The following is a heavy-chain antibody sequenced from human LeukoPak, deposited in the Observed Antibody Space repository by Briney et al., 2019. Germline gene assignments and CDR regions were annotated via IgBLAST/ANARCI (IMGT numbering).Heavy chain of an antibody. CDR1: GVTFSNFA. D-gene: IGHD3-10*01. J-gene: IGHJ4*02. V-gene: IGHV1-69*06. CDR3: ARGSHMVRGVIPPDY. CDR2: IIPIFGTA. Sequence: GASVKVSCKASGVTFSNFAISWVRQAPGQGLEWMGGIIPIFGTANYAQKFQGRVTITADKSTSTAYMELRSLRSDDTAVYYCARGSHMVRGVIPPDYWGQGTLVTVSS.